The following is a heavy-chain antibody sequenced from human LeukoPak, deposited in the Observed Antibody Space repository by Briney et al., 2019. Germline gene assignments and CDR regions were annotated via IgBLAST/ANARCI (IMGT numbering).Heavy chain of an antibody. CDR2: INHSGST. V-gene: IGHV4-34*01. Sequence: PSETLSLTCAVYGGSFSGYYWSWLRQPPGKGLEWIGEINHSGSTNYNPSLKSRVTISVDTSKNQFSLKLSSVTAADTAVYYCARGGYDFWSGYYTGRFWFDPWGQGTLVTVSS. CDR3: ARGGYDFWSGYYTGRFWFDP. D-gene: IGHD3-3*01. CDR1: GGSFSGYY. J-gene: IGHJ5*02.